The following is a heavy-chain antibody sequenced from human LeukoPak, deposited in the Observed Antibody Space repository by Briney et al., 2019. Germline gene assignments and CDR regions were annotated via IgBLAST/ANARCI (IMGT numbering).Heavy chain of an antibody. Sequence: PSETLSLTCTVSGGSISSGDYYWSWIRQPPGKGLEWIGYIYYSGSTYYNTSLTSRVTISVDPSKIQLSLELSSVTAADTAVYYCAREVITHTPQSRHIDYWGQGTLVTVSP. CDR2: IYYSGST. V-gene: IGHV4-30-4*01. CDR1: GGSISSGDYY. CDR3: AREVITHTPQSRHIDY. D-gene: IGHD3-22*01. J-gene: IGHJ4*02.